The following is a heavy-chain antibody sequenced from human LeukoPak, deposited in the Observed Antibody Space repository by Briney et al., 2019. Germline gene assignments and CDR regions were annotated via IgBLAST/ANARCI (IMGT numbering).Heavy chain of an antibody. CDR3: ARVDSTNWYEYRGYFDY. Sequence: SETLSLTCTVSGGSISSSSYYWGWIRQPPGKGLEWIGSIYYSGSTYYNPSLKSRVTISVDTSKKQFSLKLSSVTAADTAVYYCARVDSTNWYEYRGYFDYWGQGTLVTVSS. J-gene: IGHJ4*02. D-gene: IGHD6-13*01. CDR2: IYYSGST. CDR1: GGSISSSSYY. V-gene: IGHV4-39*07.